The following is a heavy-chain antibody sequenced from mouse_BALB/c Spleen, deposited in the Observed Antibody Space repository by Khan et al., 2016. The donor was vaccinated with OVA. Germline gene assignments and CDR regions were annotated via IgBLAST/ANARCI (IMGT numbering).Heavy chain of an antibody. Sequence: QVQLKESGAELVRPGPSLKLSCKTSAYIFTSYWIHWVTQRSGQRLEWIARIYPGTGSTYYNEKLKGKATLTADKSSSTAYLQFSSLTSEDSAVYFWARGGYDKGTWFAYWGQGTLVTVSA. CDR3: ARGGYDKGTWFAY. CDR2: IYPGTGST. J-gene: IGHJ3*01. CDR1: AYIFTSYW. V-gene: IGHV1-76*01. D-gene: IGHD2-2*01.